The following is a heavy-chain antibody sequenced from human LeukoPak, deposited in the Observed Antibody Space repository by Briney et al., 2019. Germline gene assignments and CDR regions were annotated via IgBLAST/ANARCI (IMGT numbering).Heavy chain of an antibody. J-gene: IGHJ4*02. CDR2: IRSKVYGGTT. D-gene: IGHD5-12*01. Sequence: GGSLRLSCTASGFTFGDYAMSWFRQAPGKGLEWVGFIRSKVYGGTTEYAASVKGRFTISRDDSKSIAYLQMNSLKSEDTAVYYCVRYSGNADYWGQGTLVTVSS. CDR3: VRYSGNADY. CDR1: GFTFGDYA. V-gene: IGHV3-49*03.